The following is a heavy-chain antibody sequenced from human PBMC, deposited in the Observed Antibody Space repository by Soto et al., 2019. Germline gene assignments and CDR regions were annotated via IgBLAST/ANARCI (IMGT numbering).Heavy chain of an antibody. V-gene: IGHV3-23*01. CDR1: GFTFSSYA. J-gene: IGHJ4*02. CDR2: ISGSGGST. D-gene: IGHD2-15*01. Sequence: GGSLRLSCAASGFTFSSYAMSWVRQAPGKGLEWVSAISGSGGSTYYADSVKGRFTISRDNSKNTLYLQMNSLRAEDTAVYYCAKDIVVVVAATTGYYFDYWGQGTLVTVSS. CDR3: AKDIVVVVAATTGYYFDY.